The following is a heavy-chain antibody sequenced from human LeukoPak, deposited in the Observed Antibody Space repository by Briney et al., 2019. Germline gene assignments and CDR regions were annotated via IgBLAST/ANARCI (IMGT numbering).Heavy chain of an antibody. CDR1: GFTFSSYW. J-gene: IGHJ6*02. D-gene: IGHD6-19*01. V-gene: IGHV3-7*01. CDR2: IKQDGSEK. CDR3: AREHGGWHPYYYYYYGMDV. Sequence: GGSLRLSCAASGFTFSSYWMSWVRQAPGKGLEWVANIKQDGSEKYYVDSVKGRFTISRDNAKNSLYLQMNSLRAEDTAVYYCAREHGGWHPYYYYYYGMDVWGQGTTVTVSS.